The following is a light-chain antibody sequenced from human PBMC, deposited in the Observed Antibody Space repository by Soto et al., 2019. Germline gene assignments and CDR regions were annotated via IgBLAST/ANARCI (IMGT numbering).Light chain of an antibody. CDR3: QQLNTYPVT. CDR2: AAS. Sequence: IQLTQSPSSLSASVGDSVTINCRASQGISRYLAWYQQTPGRAPQLLISAASTLQSGVPSRFSGSGSGTHFTLVISSLQPEDFATYYCQQLNTYPVTFGGGTKVDIK. CDR1: QGISRY. J-gene: IGKJ4*01. V-gene: IGKV1-9*01.